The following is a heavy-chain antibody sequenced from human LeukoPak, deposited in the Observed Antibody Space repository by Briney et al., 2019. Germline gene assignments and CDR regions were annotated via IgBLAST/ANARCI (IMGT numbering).Heavy chain of an antibody. CDR1: GFTVSSNY. D-gene: IGHD6-13*01. V-gene: IGHV3-53*01. J-gene: IGHJ4*02. CDR2: IYGGGST. CDR3: ARVGTIAAAGTYDY. Sequence: PGGSLRLSCAASGFTVSSNYMNWVRQAPGKGLEWVSVIYGGGSTKYADSVKGRFTISRDNTKNLLYLQMNSLRPEDTAVYYCARVGTIAAAGTYDYWGQGTLVAVSS.